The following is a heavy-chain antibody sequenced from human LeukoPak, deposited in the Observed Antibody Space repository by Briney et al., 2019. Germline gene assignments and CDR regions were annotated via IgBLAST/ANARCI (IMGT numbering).Heavy chain of an antibody. Sequence: ETLSLTCSVSGASVSTLHWNWIRQPPGRGLEWLGNIYYPGTTKYNPSLKSRVTLSMDTSKNQFSLKLTSVTAADTAVYFCTKGYYEPFNSWGQGILVTVSS. J-gene: IGHJ4*02. D-gene: IGHD3-16*01. CDR2: IYYPGTT. CDR1: GASVSTLH. V-gene: IGHV4-59*02. CDR3: TKGYYEPFNS.